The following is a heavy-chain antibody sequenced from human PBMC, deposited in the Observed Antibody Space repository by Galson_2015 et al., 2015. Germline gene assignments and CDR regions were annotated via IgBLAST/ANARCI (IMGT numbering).Heavy chain of an antibody. CDR3: VKDREPDGLNDLDY. CDR2: ITGTGDVI. Sequence: SLRLSCAASGFTFGTYAMNWVRQAPGKGLEWVSLITGTGDVIRYADSVKGRFTISRDNSKNTLFLQMNSLRAEDTARYYCVKDREPDGLNDLDYWGRGTRITVSS. D-gene: IGHD1-1*01. V-gene: IGHV3-23*01. CDR1: GFTFGTYA. J-gene: IGHJ4*02.